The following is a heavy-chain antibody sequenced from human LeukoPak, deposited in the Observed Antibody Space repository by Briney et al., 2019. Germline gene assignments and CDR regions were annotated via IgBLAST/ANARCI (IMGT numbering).Heavy chain of an antibody. V-gene: IGHV3-23*01. CDR1: GFTFTSYS. CDR2: ISGSGGST. CDR3: AKDLMLYYYDSSGYYPDY. D-gene: IGHD3-22*01. J-gene: IGHJ4*02. Sequence: GGSLRLSCAASGFTFTSYSMSWVRQAPGKGLEWVSAISGSGGSTYYADSVKGRFTISRDNSKNTLYLQMNSLRAEDTAVYYCAKDLMLYYYDSSGYYPDYWGQGTLVTVSS.